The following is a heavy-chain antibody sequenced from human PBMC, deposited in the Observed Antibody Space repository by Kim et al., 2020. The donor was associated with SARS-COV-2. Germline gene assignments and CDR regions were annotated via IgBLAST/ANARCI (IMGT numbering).Heavy chain of an antibody. J-gene: IGHJ2*01. Sequence: GGSLRLSCAASGFTFSNYGMHWVRQAPGKGLEWVAVIWYDGSNKYYAESVKGRFIISRDQSKNTLYLQMNNLRAEDTAVYYCARDRLDSAGLRYFDLWGRGTLVTVSS. CDR2: IWYDGSNK. V-gene: IGHV3-33*01. D-gene: IGHD5-18*01. CDR3: ARDRLDSAGLRYFDL. CDR1: GFTFSNYG.